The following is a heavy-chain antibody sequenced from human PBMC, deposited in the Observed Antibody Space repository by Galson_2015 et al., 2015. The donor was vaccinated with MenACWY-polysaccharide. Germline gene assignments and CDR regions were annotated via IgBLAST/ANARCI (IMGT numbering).Heavy chain of an antibody. J-gene: IGHJ6*02. D-gene: IGHD2-2*01. CDR3: ARLHCSSTSCYPTDYYYYGMDV. CDR2: ISSSSSTI. V-gene: IGHV3-48*01. Sequence: SLRLSCAASGFTFSSYSMNWVRQAPGKGLEWVSYISSSSSTIYYADSVKGRFIISRDNAKNSLFLQMNSLRAEDTAVYYCARLHCSSTSCYPTDYYYYGMDVWGQGTTFTVSS. CDR1: GFTFSSYS.